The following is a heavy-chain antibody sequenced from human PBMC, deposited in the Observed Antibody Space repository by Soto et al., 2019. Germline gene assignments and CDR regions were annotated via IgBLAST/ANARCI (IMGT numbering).Heavy chain of an antibody. CDR2: IYYSGST. D-gene: IGHD6-13*01. CDR3: AVYSSYYYYGMDV. CDR1: GGSVSSGSYY. V-gene: IGHV4-61*01. Sequence: QVQLQESGPGLVKPSETLSLTCTVSGGSVSSGSYYWSWIRQPPGKGLEWIGYIYYSGSTNYNPSLTSRVTISVDTSKNQFSLKLSSVTAADTAVYYCAVYSSYYYYGMDVWGQGTTVTVSS. J-gene: IGHJ6*02.